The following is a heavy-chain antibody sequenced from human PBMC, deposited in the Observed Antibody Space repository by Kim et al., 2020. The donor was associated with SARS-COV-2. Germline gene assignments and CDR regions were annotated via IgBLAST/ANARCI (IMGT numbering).Heavy chain of an antibody. V-gene: IGHV1-69*01. D-gene: IGHD6-13*01. J-gene: IGHJ6*02. Sequence: KFQGRVTITADESTSTAYMELSSLRSEDTAVYYCARPSIAAADYYYGMDVWGQGTTVTVSS. CDR3: ARPSIAAADYYYGMDV.